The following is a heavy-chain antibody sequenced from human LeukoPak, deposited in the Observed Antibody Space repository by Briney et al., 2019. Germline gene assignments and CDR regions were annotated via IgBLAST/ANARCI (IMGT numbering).Heavy chain of an antibody. CDR1: GGSFSGYY. CDR3: ASGNLDAFDV. Sequence: PSETLSLTCAVYGGSFSGYYWSWIRQPPGEGLEWIGEINHSGSTNYNPSLKSRVTISVDTSKNQFSLKLSSVTAADTAVYYCASGNLDAFDVWGQGTMVTVSS. CDR2: INHSGST. J-gene: IGHJ3*01. V-gene: IGHV4-34*01. D-gene: IGHD1-14*01.